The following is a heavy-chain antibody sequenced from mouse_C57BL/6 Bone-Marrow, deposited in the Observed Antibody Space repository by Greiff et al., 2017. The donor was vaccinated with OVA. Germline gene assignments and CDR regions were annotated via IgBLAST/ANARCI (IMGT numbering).Heavy chain of an antibody. CDR2: INPSNGGT. Sequence: EVQLQQSGPVLVKPGASVKMSCKASGYTFADYYMNWVKQSHGKSLEWIGVINPSNGGTSYNQKFKGKATLTVDKSSSTAYMELNSLTSEDSAVYYCARGDDYDGAMDYWGQGTSVTVSS. CDR1: GYTFADYY. D-gene: IGHD2-4*01. CDR3: ARGDDYDGAMDY. J-gene: IGHJ4*01. V-gene: IGHV1-19*01.